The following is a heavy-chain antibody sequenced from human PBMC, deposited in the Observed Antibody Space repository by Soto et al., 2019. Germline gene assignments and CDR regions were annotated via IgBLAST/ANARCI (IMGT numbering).Heavy chain of an antibody. CDR2: ISGSGGST. Sequence: GGSLRLSCAASGFTFSSYAMSWVRQAPGKGLEWVSAISGSGGSTYYADSVKGRFTISRDNSKNTLYLQMNSLRAEDTAVYYCAKDGYSISDIVVVVAARDAFDIWGQGTMVTVSS. CDR1: GFTFSSYA. J-gene: IGHJ3*02. CDR3: AKDGYSISDIVVVVAARDAFDI. V-gene: IGHV3-23*01. D-gene: IGHD2-15*01.